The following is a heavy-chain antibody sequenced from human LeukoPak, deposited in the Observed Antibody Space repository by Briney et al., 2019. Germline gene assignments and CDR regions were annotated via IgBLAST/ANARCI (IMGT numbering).Heavy chain of an antibody. CDR1: GGSISSSSYY. CDR3: ARDPGANDDYFDY. J-gene: IGHJ4*02. CDR2: IFYSGST. D-gene: IGHD1-1*01. Sequence: SETLSLTCTVSGGSISSSSYYWSWIRQPPGKGLEWIGSIFYSGSTYYNPSLKNRVTISVDTSKDQFSLKLSSVTAADTAVYYCARDPGANDDYFDYWDQGTLVTVSS. V-gene: IGHV4-39*07.